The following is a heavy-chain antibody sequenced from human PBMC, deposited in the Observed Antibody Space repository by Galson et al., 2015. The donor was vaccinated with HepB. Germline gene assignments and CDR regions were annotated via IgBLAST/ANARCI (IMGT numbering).Heavy chain of an antibody. CDR2: ISSSSTYI. CDR3: ARSPNWFDAFDI. V-gene: IGHV3-21*01. CDR1: GFTFGTYS. J-gene: IGHJ3*02. D-gene: IGHD7-27*01. Sequence: SLRLSCAASGFTFGTYSMSWVRQAPGKGLEWVSSISSSSTYIYYADSMKGRFTISRDNAQNSLYLQMNTLRAEDTAVYYCARSPNWFDAFDIWGQGTMVAVSS.